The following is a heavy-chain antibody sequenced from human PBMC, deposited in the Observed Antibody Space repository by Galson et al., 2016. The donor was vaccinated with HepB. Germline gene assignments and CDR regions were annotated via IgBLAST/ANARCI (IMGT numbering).Heavy chain of an antibody. Sequence: SLRLSCAASGLTFTNYIMSWVRQAPGKGLEWVSAISGSGSDTYYLDFAKGRFTISKDNSKNTVYLQMNNLRAEDTAIYYCAKLMGDWGDRSTGFVDYWGQGTLVTVSS. CDR3: AKLMGDWGDRSTGFVDY. J-gene: IGHJ4*02. V-gene: IGHV3-23*01. CDR2: ISGSGSDT. D-gene: IGHD2-21*01. CDR1: GLTFTNYI.